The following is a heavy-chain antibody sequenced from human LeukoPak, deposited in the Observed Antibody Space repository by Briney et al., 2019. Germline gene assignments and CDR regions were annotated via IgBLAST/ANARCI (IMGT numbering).Heavy chain of an antibody. Sequence: SETLSLTCTVSGGSISSSSYYWGWIRQPPGKGLEGIGSIYYSGSTYYNPSLKSRVTISVDTSKNQFSLKLSSVTAADTAVYYCARVRIYGSGSDHFDYWGQGTLVTVSS. CDR1: GGSISSSSYY. CDR3: ARVRIYGSGSDHFDY. V-gene: IGHV4-39*07. D-gene: IGHD3-10*01. J-gene: IGHJ4*02. CDR2: IYYSGST.